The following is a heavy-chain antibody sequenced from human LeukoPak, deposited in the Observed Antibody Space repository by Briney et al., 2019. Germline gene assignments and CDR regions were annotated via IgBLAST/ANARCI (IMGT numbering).Heavy chain of an antibody. Sequence: GGSLRLSCAASGFTFSSYDMHWVRQATGKGLEWVSAIGTAGDTYYPGSVKGRFTISRENAKNSLYLQMNSLRAGDTAVYYCAAYSSSWRHFDYWGQGTLVTVSS. D-gene: IGHD6-13*01. V-gene: IGHV3-13*01. CDR2: IGTAGDT. J-gene: IGHJ4*02. CDR1: GFTFSSYD. CDR3: AAYSSSWRHFDY.